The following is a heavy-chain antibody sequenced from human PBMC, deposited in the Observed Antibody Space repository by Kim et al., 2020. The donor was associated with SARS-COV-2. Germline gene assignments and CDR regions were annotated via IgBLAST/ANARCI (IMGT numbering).Heavy chain of an antibody. D-gene: IGHD6-13*01. CDR1: GFTFSKYW. CDR2: IKEDGREK. Sequence: GGSLRLSCAASGFTFSKYWMSWVRQAPGKGLEWVANIKEDGREKYYVDSVKGRFTISRDNAKNSLYLQMNSLRAEDTAVYFCGRDYSDWGQGTLVTVSS. J-gene: IGHJ1*01. V-gene: IGHV3-7*01. CDR3: GRDYSD.